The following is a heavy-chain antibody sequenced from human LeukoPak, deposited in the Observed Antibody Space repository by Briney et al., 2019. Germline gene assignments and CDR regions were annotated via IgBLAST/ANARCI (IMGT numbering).Heavy chain of an antibody. CDR2: INHSGST. CDR1: GGSFSGYY. D-gene: IGHD3-16*02. V-gene: IGHV4-34*01. Sequence: SETLSLTCAVYGGSFSGYYWSWIRQPPGKGLEWIGEINHSGSTNYNPSLKSRVTISVDKSKNQFSLKLSSVTAADTAVYYCARDGYDYVWGSYRYPYYFDYWGQGTLVTVSS. J-gene: IGHJ4*02. CDR3: ARDGYDYVWGSYRYPYYFDY.